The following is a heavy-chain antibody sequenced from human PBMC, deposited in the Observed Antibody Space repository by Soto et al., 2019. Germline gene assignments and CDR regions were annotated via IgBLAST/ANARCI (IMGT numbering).Heavy chain of an antibody. D-gene: IGHD5-12*01. CDR1: GASISSGGYN. Sequence: QVQLQESGPGLVKPSQTLSLTCTVSGASISSGGYNWSWVPQHPGKGLEWFGYIYYSGSTCYNPSLKSRVTISVDTSKNQFSLKLSSVTAADTAVYYCGASCVGCRGFNYYGMDVWGQGTTVTVSS. V-gene: IGHV4-31*03. CDR2: IYYSGST. J-gene: IGHJ6*02. CDR3: GASCVGCRGFNYYGMDV.